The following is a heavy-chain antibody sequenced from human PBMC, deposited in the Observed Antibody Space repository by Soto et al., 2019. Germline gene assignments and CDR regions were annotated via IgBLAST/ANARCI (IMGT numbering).Heavy chain of an antibody. J-gene: IGHJ4*02. CDR3: ARDIGSYAYGEGY. V-gene: IGHV4-4*07. CDR1: GGSINSYW. D-gene: IGHD3-10*01. CDR2: VYSSGTT. Sequence: SETLSLTCSVSGGSINSYWWSWIRQPAGKGLEWIGRVYSSGTTDYNPSLNSRATLSVETSKNQFSLKLSSVTAADAAVYYCARDIGSYAYGEGYWGQGIQVTVSS.